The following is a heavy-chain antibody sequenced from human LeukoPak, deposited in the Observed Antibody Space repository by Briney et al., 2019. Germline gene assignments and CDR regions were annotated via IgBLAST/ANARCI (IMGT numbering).Heavy chain of an antibody. D-gene: IGHD2-2*01. J-gene: IGHJ5*02. CDR1: GSTFSRFA. CDR2: IIPIFGTA. V-gene: IGHV1-69*13. CDR3: ARVVTPRYCSTTSCYWKGWFDP. Sequence: SVKVSCKASGSTFSRFAMSWVRRAPRQGLEWMGGIIPIFGTANYAQRFQGRVTITANESTGTAYMELSGLRSEDTAVYYCARVVTPRYCSTTSCYWKGWFDPWGQGTLVTVSS.